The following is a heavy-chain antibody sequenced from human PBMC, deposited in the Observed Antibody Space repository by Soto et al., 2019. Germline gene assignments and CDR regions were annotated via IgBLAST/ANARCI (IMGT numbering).Heavy chain of an antibody. V-gene: IGHV4-31*03. CDR2: IYNTGSA. Sequence: QVQLEESGPGLVKPSQTLSLTCSVSDGSFNTSGFFWNWIRQHPGKGLEWIGYIYNTGSAFYNPSIKSRVDLSVDTSNNHFSLRLHSLTVADTAVYFCARGVVVTGNFDSWGHGTLVTVSS. D-gene: IGHD3-10*01. CDR1: DGSFNTSGFF. J-gene: IGHJ4*01. CDR3: ARGVVVTGNFDS.